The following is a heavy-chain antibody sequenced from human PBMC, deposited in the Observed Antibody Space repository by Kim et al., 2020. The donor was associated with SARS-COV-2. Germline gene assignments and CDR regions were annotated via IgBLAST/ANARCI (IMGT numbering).Heavy chain of an antibody. CDR3: ARIRAIAAAGPLSYYYYYGMDV. D-gene: IGHD6-13*01. CDR2: IDWDDDK. CDR1: GFSLSTSGMC. V-gene: IGHV2-70*01. J-gene: IGHJ6*02. Sequence: SGPTLVNPTQTLTLTCTFSGFSLSTSGMCVSWIRQPPGKALEWLALIDWDDDKYYSTSLKTRLTISKDTSKNQVVLTMTNMDPVDTATYYCARIRAIAAAGPLSYYYYYGMDVWGQGTTVTVSS.